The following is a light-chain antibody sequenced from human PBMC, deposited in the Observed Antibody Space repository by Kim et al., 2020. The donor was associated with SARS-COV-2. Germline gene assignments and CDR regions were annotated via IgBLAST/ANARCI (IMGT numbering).Light chain of an antibody. J-gene: IGLJ2*01. Sequence: QSALTQPASVSGSPGQSITISCIGTSNDIGNYKFVSWYQQHPGKAPKLMIYEVSQRPSGVSDRFSGSKSGNTASLTISGLQAEDEADYYCCSYAGRSTGFFGGGTQLTVL. CDR3: CSYAGRSTGF. V-gene: IGLV2-23*02. CDR2: EVS. CDR1: SNDIGNYKF.